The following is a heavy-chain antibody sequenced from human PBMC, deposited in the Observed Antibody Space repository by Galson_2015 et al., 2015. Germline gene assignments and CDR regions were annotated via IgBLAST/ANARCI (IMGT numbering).Heavy chain of an antibody. J-gene: IGHJ6*02. CDR2: TYYRSKWYN. CDR1: GDSVSSNSAA. V-gene: IGHV6-1*01. D-gene: IGHD2-2*01. CDR3: ARVDIVVVPAARGLRYNWNYGGGMDV. Sequence: CAISGDSVSSNSAAWNWIRQSPSRGLEWLGRTYYRSKWYNDYAVSVKSRITINPDTSKNQFSLQLNSVTPEDTAVYYCARVDIVVVPAARGLRYNWNYGGGMDVWGQGTTVTVSS.